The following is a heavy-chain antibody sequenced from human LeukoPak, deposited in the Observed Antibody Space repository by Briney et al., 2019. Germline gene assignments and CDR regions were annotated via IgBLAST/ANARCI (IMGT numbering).Heavy chain of an antibody. CDR1: GYRFSTYW. CDR2: IYPGDSDT. Sequence: GESLKISCKGSGYRFSTYWIAWVRQMPGKGLEWMGIIYPGDSDTRYSPSFQGRVTMSAAKSLSTAYLQWSSLKASDTAMYFCARVIPTATNWFDSWGQGTLVTVSS. CDR3: ARVIPTATNWFDS. J-gene: IGHJ5*01. V-gene: IGHV5-51*01. D-gene: IGHD3-16*02.